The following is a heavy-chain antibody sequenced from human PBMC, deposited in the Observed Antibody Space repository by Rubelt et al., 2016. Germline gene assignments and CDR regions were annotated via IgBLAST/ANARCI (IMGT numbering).Heavy chain of an antibody. CDR1: DGSISSSSYY. D-gene: IGHD6-6*01. Sequence: QLQLQESGPGLVKPSETLSLTCTVSDGSISSSSYYWGWIRQPPGKGLEWIGSIYYSGSTYYNPSLRCRVTLSVDTSKNRCSLKLSSVTAADTAVYYCARVLIYSSSHVDYWGQGTLVTVYS. V-gene: IGHV4-39*07. CDR2: IYYSGST. J-gene: IGHJ4*02. CDR3: ARVLIYSSSHVDY.